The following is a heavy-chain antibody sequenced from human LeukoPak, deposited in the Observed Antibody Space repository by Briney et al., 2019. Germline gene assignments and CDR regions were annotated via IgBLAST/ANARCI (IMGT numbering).Heavy chain of an antibody. J-gene: IGHJ6*04. CDR1: GFTFSDDC. V-gene: IGHV3-15*01. CDR3: TTGTIQQWPGPPEDV. D-gene: IGHD5-18*01. CDR2: IKSKTDGGTT. Sequence: GGSLRLSCAASGFTFSDDCMSWVRQAPGKGLEWVGRIKSKTDGGTTDYAAPVKGRFTISRDDSKNTLYLQMNSLKTEDTDVYYCTTGTIQQWPGPPEDVWGKGTTVTVSS.